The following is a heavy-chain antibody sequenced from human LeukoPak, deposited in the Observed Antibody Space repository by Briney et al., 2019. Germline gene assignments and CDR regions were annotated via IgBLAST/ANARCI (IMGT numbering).Heavy chain of an antibody. Sequence: PSETLSLTCTVSGGSISSYYWSWIRQPPWKGLEWIGYIYYSGSTNYNPSLKSRVTISVDTSKNQFSLKLSSVTAADTAVYYCARTIPLYYYDSRGDAFDIWGQGTMVTVSS. D-gene: IGHD3-22*01. CDR1: GGSISSYY. J-gene: IGHJ3*02. CDR3: ARTIPLYYYDSRGDAFDI. CDR2: IYYSGST. V-gene: IGHV4-59*01.